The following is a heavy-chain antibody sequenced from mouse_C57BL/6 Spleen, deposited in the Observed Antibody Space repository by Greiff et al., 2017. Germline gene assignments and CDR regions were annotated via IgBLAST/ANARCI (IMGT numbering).Heavy chain of an antibody. CDR3: ARDDDYVRAFDV. V-gene: IGHV3-6*01. CDR1: GYSITSGYY. CDR2: ISYDGSN. D-gene: IGHD2-4*01. Sequence: VQLQQSGPGLVKPSQSLSLTCSVTGYSITSGYYWNWIRQFPGNKLEWMVYISYDGSNNYNPSLKNRISITRDTSKNQFFLKLNSVTTEDTATYYCARDDDYVRAFDVWGTGTTVTVSS. J-gene: IGHJ1*03.